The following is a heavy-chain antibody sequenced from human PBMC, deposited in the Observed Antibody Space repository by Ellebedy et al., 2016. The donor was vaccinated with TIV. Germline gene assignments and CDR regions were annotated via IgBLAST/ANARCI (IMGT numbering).Heavy chain of an antibody. CDR2: IWYDGSKK. J-gene: IGHJ6*02. CDR1: GFTFSSYG. D-gene: IGHD3-22*01. V-gene: IGHV3-33*01. CDR3: ARDLIPMIVGLTGPHYGMDV. Sequence: SLKISCAASGFTFSSYGLDWVRQAPGKGLEWVAVIWYDGSKKYYAASVKGRFTISRDNSKNTLYLQMNSLRAEDTAVYYCARDLIPMIVGLTGPHYGMDVWGQGTTVTVSS.